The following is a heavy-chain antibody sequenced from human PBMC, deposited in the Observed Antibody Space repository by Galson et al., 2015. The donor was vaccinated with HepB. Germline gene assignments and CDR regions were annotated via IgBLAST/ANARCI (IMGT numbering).Heavy chain of an antibody. Sequence: SVKVSCKASGYTFTSYGISWVRQAPGQGLEWMGWISAYNGNTNYAQKLQGRVTMTTDTSTSTAYMELRSLRSDDTAVYYCARATRAYIVGANHHLDYWGQGTLVTVSS. CDR1: GYTFTSYG. J-gene: IGHJ4*02. D-gene: IGHD1-26*01. CDR2: ISAYNGNT. CDR3: ARATRAYIVGANHHLDY. V-gene: IGHV1-18*04.